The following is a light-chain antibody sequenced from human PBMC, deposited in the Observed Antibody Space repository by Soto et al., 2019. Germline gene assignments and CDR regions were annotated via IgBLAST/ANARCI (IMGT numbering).Light chain of an antibody. Sequence: DIQMTQSPSTLSASVGDRVTITCRASQSIGTWLAWYQQKPGRAPKVLIYDASSLEIGVPSRFSGSGSGTEFSLTINSLQPDDFATYYCQQYNSYSGTFGQGTKLESK. J-gene: IGKJ2*01. CDR2: DAS. CDR3: QQYNSYSGT. V-gene: IGKV1-5*01. CDR1: QSIGTW.